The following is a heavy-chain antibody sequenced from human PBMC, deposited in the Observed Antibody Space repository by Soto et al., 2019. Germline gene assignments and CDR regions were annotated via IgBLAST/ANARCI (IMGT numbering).Heavy chain of an antibody. V-gene: IGHV3-21*04. CDR1: GFTFSGPT. CDR3: AKENGYSSSWFEFDY. J-gene: IGHJ4*02. D-gene: IGHD6-13*01. Sequence: PGGSLRLSCAASGFTFSGPTINWVRQAPGKGLEWVSSVSRSSSYIYYADSVKGRFTISRDNSKNTLYLQMNSLRAEDTAVYYCAKENGYSSSWFEFDYWGQGTLVTVSS. CDR2: VSRSSSYI.